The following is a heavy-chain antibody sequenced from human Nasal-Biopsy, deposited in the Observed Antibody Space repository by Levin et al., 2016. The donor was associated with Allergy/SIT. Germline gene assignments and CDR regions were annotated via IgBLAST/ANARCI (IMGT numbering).Heavy chain of an antibody. CDR3: ARIPGYYYYYGMDV. Sequence: SETLSLTCTVSGGSISRNYWTWVRQPPGKELEWIGYIYDSGSTNYNPSLKSRVTISVDTSKNQLSLRLSSVTAADTAMYYCARIPGYYYYYGMDVWGPGTTVTVSS. V-gene: IGHV4-59*01. CDR1: GGSISRNY. D-gene: IGHD2-21*01. CDR2: IYDSGST. J-gene: IGHJ6*02.